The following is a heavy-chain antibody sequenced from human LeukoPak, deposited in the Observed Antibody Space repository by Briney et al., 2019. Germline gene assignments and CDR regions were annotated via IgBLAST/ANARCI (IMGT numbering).Heavy chain of an antibody. CDR3: ARAYYDILTGYENFDY. CDR2: INPNSGGT. CDR1: GYTFTGYY. V-gene: IGHV1-2*02. J-gene: IGHJ4*02. Sequence: ASVKVSCKASGYTFTGYYMPWVRQAPGQGLEWMGWINPNSGGTNYAQKFQGRVTMTRDTSISTAYMELSRLRSDDTAVFYCARAYYDILTGYENFDYWGQGTLVTVSS. D-gene: IGHD3-9*01.